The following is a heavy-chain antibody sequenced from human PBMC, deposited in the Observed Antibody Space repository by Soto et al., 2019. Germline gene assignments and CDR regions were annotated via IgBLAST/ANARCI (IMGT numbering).Heavy chain of an antibody. CDR1: GFSFSSYG. CDR2: VYPDGSNK. Sequence: QVQLVESGGGVVQPGRSLRLSCAASGFSFSSYGMHWVRQAPGKGLEWVATVYPDGSNKYYGDSVKGRFAISRDNARNSLFLQMDSLRAEDTAVYYCARDANLGFSSSWFMDYWGQGTRVTVSS. CDR3: ARDANLGFSSSWFMDY. V-gene: IGHV3-33*01. J-gene: IGHJ4*02. D-gene: IGHD6-13*01.